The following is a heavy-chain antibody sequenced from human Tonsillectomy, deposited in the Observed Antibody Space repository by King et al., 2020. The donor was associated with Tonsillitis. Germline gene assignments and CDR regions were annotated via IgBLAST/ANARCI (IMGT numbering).Heavy chain of an antibody. CDR2: IYHSGST. CDR3: ARGGGRYYYDSSY. D-gene: IGHD3-22*01. V-gene: IGHV4-38-2*01. CDR1: GYSISSGYY. Sequence: QLQESGPGLVKPSETLSLTCAVSGYSISSGYYWGWIRQPPGKGLAWIGSIYHSGSTYYNPSLKSRVTISVDTSKNQFSLKLSSVTAAVTAVYYCARGGGRYYYDSSYWGQGTLVTVSS. J-gene: IGHJ4*02.